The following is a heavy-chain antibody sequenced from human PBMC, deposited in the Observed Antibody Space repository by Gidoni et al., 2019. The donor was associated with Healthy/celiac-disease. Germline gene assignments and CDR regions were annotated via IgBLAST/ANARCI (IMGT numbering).Heavy chain of an antibody. CDR1: GFTFSSYA. Sequence: EVQLLESGGGLVQPGGSLSLSCAASGFTFSSYAMSWVRQAPGKGLEWVAAMSGSGGSTYYADSVKGRFTISRDNSKNTLYLQMNSLRAEDTAVYYCAKDFYYDSSGCLGYWGQGTLVTVSS. CDR3: AKDFYYDSSGCLGY. CDR2: MSGSGGST. V-gene: IGHV3-23*01. D-gene: IGHD3-22*01. J-gene: IGHJ4*02.